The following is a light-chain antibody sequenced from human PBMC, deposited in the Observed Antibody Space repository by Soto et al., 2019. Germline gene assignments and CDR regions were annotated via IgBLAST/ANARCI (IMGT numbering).Light chain of an antibody. J-gene: IGLJ1*01. CDR1: RSDVGGYNY. Sequence: QSVLTQPPSASGSPGQSVTISCTGTRSDVGGYNYVSWYQQHPGKAPKLMIYEVSKRPSGVPDRFSGSKSGNTASLTVSGLQAEDEGIYYWSPFAASRRVFESGPRVP. CDR3: SPFAASRRV. V-gene: IGLV2-8*01. CDR2: EVS.